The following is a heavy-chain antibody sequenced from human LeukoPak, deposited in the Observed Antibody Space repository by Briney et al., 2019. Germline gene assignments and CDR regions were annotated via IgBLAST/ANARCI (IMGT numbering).Heavy chain of an antibody. CDR3: AKGLLLGFNWFDS. D-gene: IGHD3-10*02. Sequence: GGSLRLSCAASGFTFSSYVMTWVRQGPGKGLEWVSGISASGDNTYYADSVKDRFTISRDNSKNMLYLQMNSLRAEDTAVYYCAKGLLLGFNWFDSWGQGTLVTVSS. CDR2: ISASGDNT. J-gene: IGHJ5*01. V-gene: IGHV3-23*01. CDR1: GFTFSSYV.